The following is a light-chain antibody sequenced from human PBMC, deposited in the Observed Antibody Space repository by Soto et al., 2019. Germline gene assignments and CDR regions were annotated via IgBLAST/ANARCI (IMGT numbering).Light chain of an antibody. V-gene: IGLV1-47*01. CDR3: AAWDDSLSALV. Sequence: QSVLTQPPSASGTPGQRVTISCSGSSSNIGSNYVYWYQQLPGTAPKLLIYRNNQRPSGVPDRFSGSKSGPSASLAISGLRSEDEADYYCAAWDDSLSALVFGGGTKLTGL. J-gene: IGLJ2*01. CDR2: RNN. CDR1: SSNIGSNY.